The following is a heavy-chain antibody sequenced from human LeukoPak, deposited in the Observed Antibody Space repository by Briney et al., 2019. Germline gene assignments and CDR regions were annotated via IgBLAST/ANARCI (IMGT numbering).Heavy chain of an antibody. CDR3: TSLVGSPTY. CDR2: IKSKRDGETT. V-gene: IGHV3-15*01. Sequence: GGSLRLSCAGSGFNFQYAWMTWVRQAPGKGLEWVGRIKSKRDGETTGYAALVKSRFSISRDDSKNTVYLQMNSLRTEDTAVYYCTSLVGSPTYWGQGTLVAVSS. D-gene: IGHD4-23*01. J-gene: IGHJ4*02. CDR1: GFNFQYAW.